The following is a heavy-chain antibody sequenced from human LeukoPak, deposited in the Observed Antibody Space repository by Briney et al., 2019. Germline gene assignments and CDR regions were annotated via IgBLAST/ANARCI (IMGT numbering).Heavy chain of an antibody. Sequence: SETVSLTCTVSGGSISSYYWSWIRQPPGKGLEWIGYIYYSGSTNYNPSLKSRVTISVDTSKNQFSLKLSSVTAADTAVYYCARGDYYDSSGYLYWGQGTLVTVSS. CDR2: IYYSGST. CDR1: GGSISSYY. J-gene: IGHJ4*02. D-gene: IGHD3-22*01. CDR3: ARGDYYDSSGYLY. V-gene: IGHV4-59*01.